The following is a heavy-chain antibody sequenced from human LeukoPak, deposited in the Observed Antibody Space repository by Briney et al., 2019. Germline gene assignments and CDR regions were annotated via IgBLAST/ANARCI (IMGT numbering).Heavy chain of an antibody. CDR2: INTDESST. CDR3: ASGGPIYYFDY. CDR1: GFTFSSYW. V-gene: IGHV3-74*01. J-gene: IGHJ4*02. D-gene: IGHD2-15*01. Sequence: GGSLRLSCAASGFTFSSYWMHWVRQAPGKGLVWVSRINTDESSTSYADSVEGRFTISRDNAKNTLYLQMNSLRAEDTAVYYCASGGPIYYFDYWGQGTLVTVSS.